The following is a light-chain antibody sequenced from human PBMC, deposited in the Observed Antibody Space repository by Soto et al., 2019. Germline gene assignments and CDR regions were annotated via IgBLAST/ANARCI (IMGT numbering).Light chain of an antibody. CDR3: QQYSISYT. V-gene: IGKV3-20*01. CDR1: QSVDRSQ. Sequence: EIELTQSPGTLSLSPGERATLSCRASQSVDRSQLAWYQQKTGQAPRLLIYGVSSRATDIPDRFSGSGSGTDFTLTISRLEPEDFAVYYCQQYSISYTFGQGTKLEIK. J-gene: IGKJ2*01. CDR2: GVS.